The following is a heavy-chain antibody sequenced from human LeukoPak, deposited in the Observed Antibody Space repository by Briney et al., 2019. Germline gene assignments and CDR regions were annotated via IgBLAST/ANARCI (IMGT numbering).Heavy chain of an antibody. CDR2: ISGSGGST. J-gene: IGHJ4*02. V-gene: IGHV3-23*01. CDR1: GFTFSSYA. D-gene: IGHD6-19*01. Sequence: GGSLRLSCAASGFTFSSYAVSWVRQAPGKGLEWVSAISGSGGSTYYADSVKGRFTISRDNSKNTLYLQMNSLRAEDTAVYYCAKTLTPYSSGWSDYWGQGTLVTVSS. CDR3: AKTLTPYSSGWSDY.